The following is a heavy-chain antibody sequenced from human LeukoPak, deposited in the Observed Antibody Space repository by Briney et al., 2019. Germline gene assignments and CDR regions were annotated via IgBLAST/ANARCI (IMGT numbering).Heavy chain of an antibody. CDR2: ISDTGKT. Sequence: PSETLSLTCSVSGASLSNYYWGRIRQSPAKGLEWLGYISDTGKTDYNPSLNSRGTLSLDTSKNQFSLRLASVTAADTAVYYCVTGYYEPFDNWGQGTLVTVSS. CDR3: VTGYYEPFDN. J-gene: IGHJ4*02. CDR1: GASLSNYY. V-gene: IGHV4-59*01. D-gene: IGHD3-3*01.